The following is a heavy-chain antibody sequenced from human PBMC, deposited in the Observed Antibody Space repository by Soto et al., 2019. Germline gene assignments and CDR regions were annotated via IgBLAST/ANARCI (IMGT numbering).Heavy chain of an antibody. J-gene: IGHJ4*02. CDR2: IWYNGSNK. CDR1: GFTFSSYG. Sequence: GGSLRLSCAASGFTFSSYGMHWVRQAPGKGLEWVAVIWYNGSNKYYADSVKGRFTISRDNSRNTRYLQMNSLRAEDTAVYYCARDDGYDFLDYWGQGTLVTVSS. V-gene: IGHV3-33*01. CDR3: ARDDGYDFLDY. D-gene: IGHD5-12*01.